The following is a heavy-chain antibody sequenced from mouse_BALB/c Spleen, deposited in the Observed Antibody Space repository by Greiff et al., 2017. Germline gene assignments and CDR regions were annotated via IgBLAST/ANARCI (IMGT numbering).Heavy chain of an antibody. CDR2: ISNGGGST. Sequence: EVQRVESGGGLVQPGGSLKLSCAASGFTFSSYTMSWVRQTPEKSLEWVAYISNGGGSTYYPDTVKGRFTISRDNAKNTLYLQMSSLKSEDTAMYYCARHRGFAYWGQGTLVTVSA. CDR1: GFTFSSYT. J-gene: IGHJ3*01. D-gene: IGHD3-1*01. V-gene: IGHV5-12-2*01. CDR3: ARHRGFAY.